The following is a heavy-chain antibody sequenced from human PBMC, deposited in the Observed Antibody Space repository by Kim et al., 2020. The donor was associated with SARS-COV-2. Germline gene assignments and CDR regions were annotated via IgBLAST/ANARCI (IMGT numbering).Heavy chain of an antibody. CDR2: ISYDGSNK. Sequence: GGSLRLSCAASGFTFSSYAMHWVRQAPGKGLEWVAVISYDGSNKYYADSVKGRFTISRDNSKNTLYLQMNSLRAEDTAVYYCARDLGEMGPAAGMDVWGQGTTVTVSS. CDR1: GFTFSSYA. J-gene: IGHJ6*02. CDR3: ARDLGEMGPAAGMDV. V-gene: IGHV3-30-3*01.